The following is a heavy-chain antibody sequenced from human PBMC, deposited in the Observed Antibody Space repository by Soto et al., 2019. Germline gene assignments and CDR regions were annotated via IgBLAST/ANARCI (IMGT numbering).Heavy chain of an antibody. V-gene: IGHV4-59*01. CDR1: GGSISSYY. Sequence: PSETLSLTCTVSGGSISSYYWSWIRQPPGEGLEWSGYIYYSGSTNYNPSLKSRVTISVDTSKNQFSLKLSSVTAADTAVYYCARDRGPDYGSGPYYYCYYMDVWGKGTTVPVSS. CDR3: ARDRGPDYGSGPYYYCYYMDV. CDR2: IYYSGST. D-gene: IGHD3-10*01. J-gene: IGHJ6*03.